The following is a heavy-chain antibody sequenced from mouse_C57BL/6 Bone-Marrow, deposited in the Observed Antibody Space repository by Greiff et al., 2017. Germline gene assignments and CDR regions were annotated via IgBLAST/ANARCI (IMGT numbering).Heavy chain of an antibody. CDR3: GRGDDSSPYAMDY. CDR1: GFSFSDYY. V-gene: IGHV5-12*01. Sequence: EVKLMESGGGLVQPGGSLKLSCAASGFSFSDYYMYWVRQTPEKRLEWVAYISNGGGSTYYPDTVKGRFTISRDNAKNTLYLQMSRLKSENTAMYYCGRGDDSSPYAMDYWGQGTSVTVSS. CDR2: ISNGGGST. J-gene: IGHJ4*01. D-gene: IGHD1-1*01.